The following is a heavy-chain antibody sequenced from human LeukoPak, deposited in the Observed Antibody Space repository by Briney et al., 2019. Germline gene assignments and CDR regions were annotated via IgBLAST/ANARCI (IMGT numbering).Heavy chain of an antibody. V-gene: IGHV3-72*01. D-gene: IGHD3-10*01. Sequence: GGSLRLSCAASGFTFSDHYMDWVRQAPGKGLEWVGRTRNKANRYTTEYAASVKGRFTISRDDSKNSLYLQINSLKTADTAVYYCARGGRYLPLDIWGQGTMVTDSS. CDR3: ARGGRYLPLDI. J-gene: IGHJ3*02. CDR1: GFTFSDHY. CDR2: TRNKANRYTT.